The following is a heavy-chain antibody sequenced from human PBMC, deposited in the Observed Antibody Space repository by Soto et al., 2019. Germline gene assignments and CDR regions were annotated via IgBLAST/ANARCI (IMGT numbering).Heavy chain of an antibody. CDR3: VRSTFQVGRLEMLYGMDV. J-gene: IGHJ6*02. V-gene: IGHV3-11*01. CDR2: IDHSGSTI. CDR1: GFSFSESY. D-gene: IGHD2-8*01. Sequence: GGSLRLSCAAAGFSFSESYMSWIRQAPGKGLEWVAYIDHSGSTIKYVDSVKGRLTISRDNAKSSLFLQMNSLRAEDTAIYYCVRSTFQVGRLEMLYGMDVWGQGTTVTVSS.